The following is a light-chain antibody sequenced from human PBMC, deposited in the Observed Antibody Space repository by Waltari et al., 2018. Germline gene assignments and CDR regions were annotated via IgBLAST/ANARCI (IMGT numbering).Light chain of an antibody. Sequence: QSALTQPASVSGSPGQSIPISCTGTSRDVGGYTYVSWYQQHPGKAPKLLIYDVIYRPSGVSDRFSGSKSGNTASLIISGLQADDEADYYCSSYISSSTPYVFGTGTKVTVL. CDR3: SSYISSSTPYV. V-gene: IGLV2-14*03. CDR2: DVI. J-gene: IGLJ1*01. CDR1: SRDVGGYTY.